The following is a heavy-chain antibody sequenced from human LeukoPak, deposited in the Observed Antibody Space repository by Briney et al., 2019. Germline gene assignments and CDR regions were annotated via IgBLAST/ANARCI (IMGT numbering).Heavy chain of an antibody. Sequence: GGSLRLSCAASAFTFNSYWMSWVRQAPGKGLEWVANIKQDGSEKNYVDSVKGRFTISRDNAKNSLYLQMNSLRAEDTAVYYCAKSHVIAANIFDYWGQGTLVTLSS. CDR3: AKSHVIAANIFDY. CDR2: IKQDGSEK. D-gene: IGHD2-15*01. V-gene: IGHV3-7*02. J-gene: IGHJ4*02. CDR1: AFTFNSYW.